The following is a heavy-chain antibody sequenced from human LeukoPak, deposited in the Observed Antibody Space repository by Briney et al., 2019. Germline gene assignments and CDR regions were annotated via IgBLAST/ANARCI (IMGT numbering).Heavy chain of an antibody. CDR1: GGSFSGYY. CDR3: ASVAHSSSWYSGY. CDR2: INHSGST. D-gene: IGHD6-13*01. Sequence: SETLSLTCAVYGGSFSGYYWSWIRQPPGKGLEWIGEINHSGSTNYNPSLKSRVTISVDTSKNQFSLKLSSVTAADTAVYYCASVAHSSSWYSGYWGQGTLVTVSS. V-gene: IGHV4-34*01. J-gene: IGHJ4*02.